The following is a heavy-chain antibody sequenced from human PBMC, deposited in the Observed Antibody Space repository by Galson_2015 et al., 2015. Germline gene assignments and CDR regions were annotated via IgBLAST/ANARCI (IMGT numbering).Heavy chain of an antibody. CDR2: ISYDGSNK. V-gene: IGHV3-30*01. Sequence: SLRLSCAASRFTFSNSWMSWVLQAPGKGLEWVVVISYDGSNKYYADSVKGRFTISRDNSKNTLYLQMNSLRAEDTAVYYCARVGDGQYYFDYWGQGTLVTVSS. CDR1: RFTFSNSW. J-gene: IGHJ4*02. D-gene: IGHD5-24*01. CDR3: ARVGDGQYYFDY.